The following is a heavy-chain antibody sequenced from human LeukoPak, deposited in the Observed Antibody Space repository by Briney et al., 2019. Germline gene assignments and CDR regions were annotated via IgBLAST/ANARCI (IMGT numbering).Heavy chain of an antibody. CDR3: ARSQFRTTNSGAWGFQP. CDR2: INPHSGGT. Sequence: ASVKVSCKASGYTFTGYYIHWVRQAPGQGLEWMGWINPHSGGTNYAQKFQGGVTLTRDTSINTAYMELSGLRPDDTALYYCARSQFRTTNSGAWGFQPWGQGTLVTVSS. CDR1: GYTFTGYY. V-gene: IGHV1-2*02. J-gene: IGHJ1*01. D-gene: IGHD3-16*01.